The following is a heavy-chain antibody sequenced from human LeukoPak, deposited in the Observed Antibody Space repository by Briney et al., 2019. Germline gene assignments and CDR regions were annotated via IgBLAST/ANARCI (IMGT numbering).Heavy chain of an antibody. CDR3: ARYFWSGYYGYFDY. Sequence: KASETVSLTCTVSGGSISSYYCSWIRQPAGKGLEWIGRIYTSGSTNYNPSLKSRVTMSVDTSKNQFSLKLSSVTAADTAVYYCARYFWSGYYGYFDYWGQGTLATVSS. CDR1: GGSISSYY. J-gene: IGHJ4*02. CDR2: IYTSGST. D-gene: IGHD3-3*01. V-gene: IGHV4-4*07.